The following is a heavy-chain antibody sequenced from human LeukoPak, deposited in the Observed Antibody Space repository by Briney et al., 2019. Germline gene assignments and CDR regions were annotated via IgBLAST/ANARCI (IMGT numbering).Heavy chain of an antibody. J-gene: IGHJ4*02. CDR3: ARRAQNTAMVLVFDY. CDR2: IYHSGST. V-gene: IGHV4-38-2*01. CDR1: GYSISSGYY. Sequence: PSETLSLTCAVSGYSISSGYYWGWIRQPPGKGLEWIGSIYHSGSTYYNPSLKSRVTISVDKSKNQCSLKLSSVTAADTAVYYCARRAQNTAMVLVFDYWGQGTLVTVSS. D-gene: IGHD5-18*01.